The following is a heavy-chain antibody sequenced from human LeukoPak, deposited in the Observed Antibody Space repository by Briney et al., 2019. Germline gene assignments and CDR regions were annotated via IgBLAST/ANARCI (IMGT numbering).Heavy chain of an antibody. CDR1: GYTFTSYG. CDR2: ISAYNGNT. D-gene: IGHD3-10*01. J-gene: IGHJ6*03. CDR3: TRDRLLYYYGSGSYPYMDV. V-gene: IGHV1-18*01. Sequence: ASVKVSCKASGYTFTSYGINWVRQAPGQGPEWMGWISAYNGNTKYAQNLQGRVTMTTDTSTSTAYMELRSLRSDDTAVYYCTRDRLLYYYGSGSYPYMDVWGKGTTVTISS.